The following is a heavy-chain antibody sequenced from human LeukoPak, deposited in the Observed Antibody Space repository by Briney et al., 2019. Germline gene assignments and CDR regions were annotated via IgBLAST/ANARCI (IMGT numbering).Heavy chain of an antibody. J-gene: IGHJ6*03. Sequence: ASVKISCTASGYTFTSYGISWVRHAPGQGLEWMGWICAYNGNTNSAQKLQGRVTMTTDTSTSTAYMELRSLRSDDTAVYYCAREGGSGFPGYYYYMDVWGKGTTVTVSS. V-gene: IGHV1-18*01. CDR2: ICAYNGNT. CDR3: AREGGSGFPGYYYYMDV. D-gene: IGHD6-19*01. CDR1: GYTFTSYG.